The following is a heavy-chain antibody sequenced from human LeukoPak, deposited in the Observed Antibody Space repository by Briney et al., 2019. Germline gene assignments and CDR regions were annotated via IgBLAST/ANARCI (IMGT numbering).Heavy chain of an antibody. D-gene: IGHD3-3*01. V-gene: IGHV4-59*08. CDR1: GGSISNYY. CDR3: ARGFKGTFDI. J-gene: IGHJ3*02. Sequence: SETLSLTCTVSGGSISNYYWSWIRQPPGKGLEWIGNIYHSETTYYNPSLKSRVTISVDTSKNQFSLKVSSVTAADTAVYYCARGFKGTFDIWGQGTMVTVSS. CDR2: IYHSETT.